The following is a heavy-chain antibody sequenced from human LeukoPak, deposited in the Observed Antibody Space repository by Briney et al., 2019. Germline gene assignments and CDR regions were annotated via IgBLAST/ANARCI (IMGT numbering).Heavy chain of an antibody. CDR3: ARERRDILTERWWGLS. Sequence: PSETLSLTCTVSGGSISSSSYYWGWIRQPPGKGLEWIGSIYYSGSTNYNPSLKSRVTISVDKSKNQSSLKLSSVTAADTAVYYCARERRDILTERWWGLSWGQGTLVTVSS. V-gene: IGHV4-39*07. D-gene: IGHD3-9*01. J-gene: IGHJ5*02. CDR1: GGSISSSSYY. CDR2: IYYSGST.